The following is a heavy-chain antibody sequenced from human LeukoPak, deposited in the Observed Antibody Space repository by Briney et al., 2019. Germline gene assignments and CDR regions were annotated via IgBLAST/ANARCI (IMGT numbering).Heavy chain of an antibody. Sequence: PSQTLSLTCNVSGVSVSDGRYYWTWIRQRPGKGLEWIGYKYFSGSAKYNPSLKSRLTISIDSSRNQFSLRLSSVTAADTATYYCATPYCSTISCLDVFNMWGQGTRVTVSS. V-gene: IGHV4-31*03. D-gene: IGHD2-2*01. CDR3: ATPYCSTISCLDVFNM. CDR1: GVSVSDGRYY. CDR2: KYFSGSA. J-gene: IGHJ3*02.